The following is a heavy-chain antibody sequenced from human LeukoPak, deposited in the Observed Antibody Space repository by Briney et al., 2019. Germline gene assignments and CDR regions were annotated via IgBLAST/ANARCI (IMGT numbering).Heavy chain of an antibody. D-gene: IGHD6-13*01. Sequence: GEPLKISCKGSGYSFTSYWIGWVRQMPGKGLEWMGIIYPGDSDTRYSPSFQGQVTISADKSISTAYLQWSSLKASDTAMYYCARSIAATAPGVDFWGQGTLVTVSS. CDR3: ARSIAATAPGVDF. CDR2: IYPGDSDT. V-gene: IGHV5-51*01. CDR1: GYSFTSYW. J-gene: IGHJ4*02.